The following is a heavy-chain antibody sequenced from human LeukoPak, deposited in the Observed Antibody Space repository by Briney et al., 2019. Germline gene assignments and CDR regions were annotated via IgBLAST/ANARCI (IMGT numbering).Heavy chain of an antibody. Sequence: ASVKVSCKASGFPFTSYGISWVRQAPGQGLEWMGWINADNGNTNYAQKLQGRVTLTTDTPTSTAYMELSSLRSEDTAVYYCARGPGYCSSTSCGHYYMDVWGKGTTVTVSS. D-gene: IGHD2-2*01. J-gene: IGHJ6*03. CDR2: INADNGNT. V-gene: IGHV1-18*01. CDR3: ARGPGYCSSTSCGHYYMDV. CDR1: GFPFTSYG.